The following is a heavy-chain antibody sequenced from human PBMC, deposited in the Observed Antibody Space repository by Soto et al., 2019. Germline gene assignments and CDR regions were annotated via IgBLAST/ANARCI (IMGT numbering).Heavy chain of an antibody. CDR2: ISYDGSNK. Sequence: GGSLRLSCAASGFTFSSYAMHWVRQAPGKGLEWVAVISYDGSNKYYADSVKGRFTISRDNSKNTLYLQMNSLRAEDTAVYYCAREWFSKSICYYYGMDVWGQGTTVTVSS. V-gene: IGHV3-30-3*01. CDR1: GFTFSSYA. J-gene: IGHJ6*02. CDR3: AREWFSKSICYYYGMDV. D-gene: IGHD3-10*01.